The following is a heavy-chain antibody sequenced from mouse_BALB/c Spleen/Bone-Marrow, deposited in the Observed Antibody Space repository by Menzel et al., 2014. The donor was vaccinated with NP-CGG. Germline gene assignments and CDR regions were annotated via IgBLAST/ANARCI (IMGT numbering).Heavy chain of an antibody. V-gene: IGHV7-3*02. CDR2: SRNKANGYTT. Sequence: EVHLVESGGGLAQPGGSLRLSCATSGFTFTDYYMSWVRQPPGKALEWLGFSRNKANGYTTEYSASVKGRFTISRDNSQSILYLQMNTLRAEDSATYYCARDINYDIYWYFDVWGAGTTVTASS. CDR1: GFTFTDYY. CDR3: ARDINYDIYWYFDV. D-gene: IGHD2-4*01. J-gene: IGHJ1*01.